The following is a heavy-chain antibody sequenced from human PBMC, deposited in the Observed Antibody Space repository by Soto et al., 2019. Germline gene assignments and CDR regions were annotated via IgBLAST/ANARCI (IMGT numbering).Heavy chain of an antibody. Sequence: GSLSLSCVEPGFTFSNSWIHWVRQAPGKGLVWVSRINSDGSYTGYADSVRGRFTISRDNAKNTVFLQMNSLRDEDTALYYCTRDFDWGSSYWGQGALVTVSS. CDR2: INSDGSYT. CDR3: TRDFDWGSSY. CDR1: GFTFSNSW. D-gene: IGHD7-27*01. V-gene: IGHV3-74*01. J-gene: IGHJ4*02.